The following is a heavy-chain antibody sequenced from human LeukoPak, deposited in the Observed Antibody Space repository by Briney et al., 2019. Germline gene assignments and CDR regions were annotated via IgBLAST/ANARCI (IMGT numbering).Heavy chain of an antibody. CDR3: AKTSVLWFGDEIGPHNPDY. CDR2: ISYDGSNK. V-gene: IGHV3-30*18. Sequence: PGGSLRLSCAASGFTFSSYGMHWVRQAPGKGLEWVAVISYDGSNKYYADSVKGRFTISRDNSRNTLYLQMNSLRAEDTAVYYCAKTSVLWFGDEIGPHNPDYWGQGTLVTVSS. CDR1: GFTFSSYG. D-gene: IGHD3-10*01. J-gene: IGHJ4*02.